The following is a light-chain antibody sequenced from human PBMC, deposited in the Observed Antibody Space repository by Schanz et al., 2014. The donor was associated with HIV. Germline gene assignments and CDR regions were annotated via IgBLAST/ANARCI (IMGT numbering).Light chain of an antibody. CDR2: EVT. CDR1: RSDIGTHDF. CDR3: SSYGGGDTLV. J-gene: IGLJ3*02. Sequence: QSALTQPASASGSPGQSVTISCTGTRSDIGTHDFVSWYQLHPGKAPKLMIYEVTKRPSGVPARFSGSKSGNTASLTVSGLQTDDEADYYCSSYGGGDTLVFGGGTKVTVL. V-gene: IGLV2-8*01.